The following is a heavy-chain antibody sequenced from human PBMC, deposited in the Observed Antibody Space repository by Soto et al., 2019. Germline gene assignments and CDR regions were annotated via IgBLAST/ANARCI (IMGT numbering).Heavy chain of an antibody. CDR1: CGSISTYY. V-gene: IGHV4-59*01. D-gene: IGHD4-4*01. Sequence: ASATLSLTCTVACGSISTYYWSWIRQPAGQGLEWIGYIYYSGSTNYNPSLKSRVTISVDTSKNQFSLKLSSVTAADTAVYYCARGFAHDYRNHYYYYYMDVWGKGTTVT. CDR3: ARGFAHDYRNHYYYYYMDV. J-gene: IGHJ6*03. CDR2: IYYSGST.